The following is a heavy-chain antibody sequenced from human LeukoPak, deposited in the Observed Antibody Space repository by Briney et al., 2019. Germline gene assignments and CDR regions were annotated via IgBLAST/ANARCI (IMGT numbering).Heavy chain of an antibody. CDR1: GFTFSTCA. D-gene: IGHD3-10*01. J-gene: IGHJ4*02. CDR2: ISYDGTNI. Sequence: GRSLRLACAASGFTFSTCAMHWVRQAPGKGLEWVAVISYDGTNIYYADFVRGRFTISRVNSKNTLYLQMNSLRPEDTAVYYCAKDRDGSGGFDYWGQGTLVTVSS. V-gene: IGHV3-30*04. CDR3: AKDRDGSGGFDY.